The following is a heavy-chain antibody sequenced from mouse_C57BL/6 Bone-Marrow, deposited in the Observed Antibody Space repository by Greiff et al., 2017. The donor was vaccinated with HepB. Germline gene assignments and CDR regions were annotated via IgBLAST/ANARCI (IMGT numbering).Heavy chain of an antibody. J-gene: IGHJ4*01. Sequence: VKLMESGPGLVAPSQSLSIPCTVSGFSLTSYGVHWVRQPPGKGLEWLVVIWSDGSTTYHSALKSRLSINKDNSKSQVFLKMNSLQTDDTAMYYCARHFYGSRSYAMDYWGQGTSVTVSS. V-gene: IGHV2-6-1*01. D-gene: IGHD1-1*01. CDR3: ARHFYGSRSYAMDY. CDR1: GFSLTSYG. CDR2: IWSDGST.